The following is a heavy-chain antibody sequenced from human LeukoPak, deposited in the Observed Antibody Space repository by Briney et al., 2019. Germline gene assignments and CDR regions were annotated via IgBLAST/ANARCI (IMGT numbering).Heavy chain of an antibody. J-gene: IGHJ5*02. D-gene: IGHD3-22*01. CDR1: GYSISSGYY. CDR2: IYHSGTT. Sequence: SETLSLTCTVSGYSISSGYYWGWIRQPPGKGLEWIGNIYHSGTTYYNPSLKSRVTISADTSKNQFSLKLSSVTAADTAVYYCARGVTMIGRLRFDPWGQGTLVIVSS. CDR3: ARGVTMIGRLRFDP. V-gene: IGHV4-38-2*02.